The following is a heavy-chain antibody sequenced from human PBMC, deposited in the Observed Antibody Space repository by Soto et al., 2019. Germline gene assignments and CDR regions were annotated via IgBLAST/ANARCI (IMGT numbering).Heavy chain of an antibody. Sequence: GGSLRLSCAASGFICGSYDMSWVRQAPGKGLEWVSTILVDGRTFYVDSVKGRFTISRDSSQNTVYLQMNSLTAGDTALYYCAKATATGGGAFDICGQGTKVPVSS. J-gene: IGHJ3*02. D-gene: IGHD2-8*02. V-gene: IGHV3-23*01. CDR3: AKATATGGGAFDI. CDR1: GFICGSYD. CDR2: ILVDGRT.